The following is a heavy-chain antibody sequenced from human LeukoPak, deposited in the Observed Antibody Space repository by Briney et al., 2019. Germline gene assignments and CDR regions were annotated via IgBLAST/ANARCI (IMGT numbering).Heavy chain of an antibody. CDR1: GFTFSSSA. CDR3: AKDRSVSNTYNFDY. D-gene: IGHD5/OR15-5a*01. V-gene: IGHV3-23*01. J-gene: IGHJ4*02. CDR2: ISGTGGTT. Sequence: GGSLRLSCAASGFTFSSSAMSWVRQAPGKGLEWLSGISGTGGTTFHADSVEGRFTISRDNSKNTLYLQMNSLRAEDTAIYYCAKDRSVSNTYNFDYWGQGTLVTVSS.